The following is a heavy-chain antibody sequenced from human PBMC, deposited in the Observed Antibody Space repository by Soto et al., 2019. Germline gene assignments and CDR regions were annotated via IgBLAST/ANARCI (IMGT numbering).Heavy chain of an antibody. Sequence: PSETLSLTCTVSGGSIRHYCWSWIRQPPGKGLEWIGYIYYSGTTNYNPSLKSRVTISEDTSKNQFSLKLASVTAADTAVYYCARGYSSIWYRLDYWGQGTLATVSS. CDR1: GGSIRHYC. V-gene: IGHV4-59*01. D-gene: IGHD6-13*01. CDR3: ARGYSSIWYRLDY. CDR2: IYYSGTT. J-gene: IGHJ4*02.